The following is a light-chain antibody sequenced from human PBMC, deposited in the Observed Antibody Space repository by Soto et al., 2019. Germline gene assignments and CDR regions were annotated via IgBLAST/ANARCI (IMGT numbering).Light chain of an antibody. CDR1: QSVSNY. CDR3: QQYNYWWT. CDR2: DAS. J-gene: IGKJ1*01. V-gene: IGKV3-11*01. Sequence: EIVLTQSPATLSLSPGERATLSCRASQSVSNYLAWFQQKPGQAPRLLIYDASNRATGIPARFSGSGSGTDFTLTISSLEPEDFAVYYCQQYNYWWTFGQGTKVEIK.